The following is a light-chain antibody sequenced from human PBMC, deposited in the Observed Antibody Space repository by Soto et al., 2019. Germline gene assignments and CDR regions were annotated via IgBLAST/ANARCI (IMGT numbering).Light chain of an antibody. CDR3: QQYGSSPTT. Sequence: EIVLTQSPGTLSLSPGERATLSCRASQSVSSSYLAWYQQKPGQAPRRLIYGASSRATDIPDRFSGSGSGTDFTLTISRLEPVDSAVYYCQQYGSSPTTFGQGTKVDIK. J-gene: IGKJ1*01. CDR2: GAS. CDR1: QSVSSSY. V-gene: IGKV3-20*01.